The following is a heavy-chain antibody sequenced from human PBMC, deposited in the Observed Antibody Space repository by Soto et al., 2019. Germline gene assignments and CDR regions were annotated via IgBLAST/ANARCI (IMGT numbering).Heavy chain of an antibody. CDR2: ISGSGGST. CDR1: EFPFRSYA. CDR3: ANQPPVGILRYFGY. J-gene: IGHJ4*02. Sequence: GGPLRLSCAASEFPFRSYAMSWVRQAPGKGLEWFSAISGSGGSTYYAGSVKGRFTISRDNSKNTLYLQMNSLRAEDTAVYYCANQPPVGILRYFGYWGQGTLVIVSS. V-gene: IGHV3-23*01. D-gene: IGHD4-17*01.